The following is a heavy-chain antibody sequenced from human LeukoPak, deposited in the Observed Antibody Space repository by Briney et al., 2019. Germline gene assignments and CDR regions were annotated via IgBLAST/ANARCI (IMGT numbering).Heavy chain of an antibody. CDR2: ISNSGGNT. Sequence: PGESLRLSCAASGFAFSTYSMSWLRQAPGKGLEWVSVISNSGGNTYYADPVKGRFTISRDNSKNTLYHQMNSVRADNTAVYYCARDSEGDGYTFDTWGRGTLVTVSS. CDR1: GFAFSTYS. V-gene: IGHV3-23*01. CDR3: ARDSEGDGYTFDT. J-gene: IGHJ5*02. D-gene: IGHD5-24*01.